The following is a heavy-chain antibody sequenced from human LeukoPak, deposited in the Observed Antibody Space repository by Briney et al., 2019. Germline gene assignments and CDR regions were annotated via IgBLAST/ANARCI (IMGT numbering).Heavy chain of an antibody. D-gene: IGHD5-12*01. CDR3: ARDHDLGAIDFDY. CDR1: GFTFSSYS. Sequence: GGSLRLSCAASGFTFSSYSMNWVRQAPGKGLEWVSYISSSSSTIYYADSVKGRFTISRDNAKNSLYLQMNRLRAEDTAVYYCARDHDLGAIDFDYWGQGTLVTVSS. V-gene: IGHV3-48*04. J-gene: IGHJ4*02. CDR2: ISSSSSTI.